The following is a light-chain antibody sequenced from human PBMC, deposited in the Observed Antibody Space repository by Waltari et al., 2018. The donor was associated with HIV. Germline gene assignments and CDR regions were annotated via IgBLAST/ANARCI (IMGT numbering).Light chain of an antibody. CDR3: QSYDSNLKVI. CDR2: GNI. J-gene: IGLJ2*01. Sequence: QSVLTQPPSVSGAPGQRVTISCTGRTSNIGAPYDVHWYQQFPKKAPRLLIYGNINRPSGVPDRFSGSKSGTSASLAISGLQAEDEADYYCQSYDSNLKVIFGGGTKVTVL. V-gene: IGLV1-40*01. CDR1: TSNIGAPYD.